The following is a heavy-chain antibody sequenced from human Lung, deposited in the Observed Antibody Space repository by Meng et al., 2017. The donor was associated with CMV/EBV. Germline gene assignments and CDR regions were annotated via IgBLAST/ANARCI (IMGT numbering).Heavy chain of an antibody. J-gene: IGHJ4*02. CDR1: GGSISISSHY. D-gene: IGHD6-19*01. V-gene: IGHV4-39*01. Sequence: SETLSLTCTVSGGSISISSHYWGWIRQPPGKGLEWIATIYYNGGSSYNPSLKSRVTISLDTSKNQFSLKLNSVTAADTAVYYCATTSSGWFNYFDSWGQGTXVTVSS. CDR2: IYYNGGS. CDR3: ATTSSGWFNYFDS.